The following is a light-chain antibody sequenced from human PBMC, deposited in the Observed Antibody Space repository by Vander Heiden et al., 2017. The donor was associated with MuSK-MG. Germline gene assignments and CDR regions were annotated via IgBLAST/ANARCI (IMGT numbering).Light chain of an antibody. CDR3: QVWDTSDHPNWV. Sequence: SYVLTQPPSVSVAPGQTARITCGGNNIGSKSVHWYQQKPGQAPVLVVYDDSDWPSGIPERFSGSTSGNTATLTISRVEAGDEADYYCQVWDTSDHPNWVFGGGTKLTVL. CDR1: NIGSKS. J-gene: IGLJ3*02. CDR2: DDS. V-gene: IGLV3-21*02.